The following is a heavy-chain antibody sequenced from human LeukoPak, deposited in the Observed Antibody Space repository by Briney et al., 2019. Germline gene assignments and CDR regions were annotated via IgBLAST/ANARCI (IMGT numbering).Heavy chain of an antibody. D-gene: IGHD3-3*01. J-gene: IGHJ4*02. V-gene: IGHV3-49*03. CDR1: GFTFDDYA. Sequence: GGSLRLSCAASGFTFDDYAMSWFRQAPGKGLEWVGFIRGKPHGETTEYAASVQGRFTISRDDSESTTYLQLNSLKIEDTAVYYCTRGSDTIFGVARDGFDSWGQGTLVTVSS. CDR3: TRGSDTIFGVARDGFDS. CDR2: IRGKPHGETT.